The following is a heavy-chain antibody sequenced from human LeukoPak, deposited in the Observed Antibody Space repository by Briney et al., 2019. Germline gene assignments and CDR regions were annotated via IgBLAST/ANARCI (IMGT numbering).Heavy chain of an antibody. CDR2: ISGSGGST. Sequence: GGSLRLSCAASGFTFSSYAMSWVRQAPGKGLEWVSAISGSGGSTYYADSVKGRFTISRDNSKNTLYLQMNSLRAEDTAVYYCANVWFGEKVLDYWGQGTLVTVSS. CDR1: GFTFSSYA. D-gene: IGHD3-10*01. CDR3: ANVWFGEKVLDY. V-gene: IGHV3-23*01. J-gene: IGHJ4*02.